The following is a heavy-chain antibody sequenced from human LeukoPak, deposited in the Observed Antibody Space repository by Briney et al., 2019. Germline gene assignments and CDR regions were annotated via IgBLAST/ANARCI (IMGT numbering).Heavy chain of an antibody. CDR1: GFTLNNYW. CDR3: ARARGGSRNSCDI. CDR2: IKTDGIAT. J-gene: IGHJ3*02. D-gene: IGHD2/OR15-2a*01. V-gene: IGHV3-74*01. Sequence: PGGSLRLSCAASGFTLNNYWMHWVRQAPGEGLVWVSRIKTDGIATAYGDSVKGRFTISRDSAKNTLYLQMNSLRAEDTAVYYWARARGGSRNSCDIWGQGTMVTVSS.